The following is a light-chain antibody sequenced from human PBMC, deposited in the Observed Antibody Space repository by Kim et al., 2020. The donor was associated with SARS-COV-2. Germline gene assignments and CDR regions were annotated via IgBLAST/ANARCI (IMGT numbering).Light chain of an antibody. V-gene: IGLV3-21*04. J-gene: IGLJ1*01. CDR2: YDS. CDR1: NIGSKS. CDR3: QVWDSSSDHLYV. Sequence: ALTQPPSVSVAPGKTARITCGGNNIGSKSVHWYQQKPGQAPVLVIYYDSDRPSGIPERFSGSNSGNTATLTISRVEAGDEADYYCQVWDSSSDHLYV.